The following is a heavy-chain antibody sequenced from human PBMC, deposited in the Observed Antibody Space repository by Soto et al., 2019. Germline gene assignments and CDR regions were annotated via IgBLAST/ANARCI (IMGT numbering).Heavy chain of an antibody. CDR3: ARELFGRSVWFDP. D-gene: IGHD3-10*01. V-gene: IGHV4-59*01. J-gene: IGHJ5*02. CDR2: IYYSGST. Sequence: QVQLQESGPGLVKPSETLSLTCTASGGSISSYYWSWIRQPPGKGLEWIGYIYYSGSTNYNPSLKSRVTISVDTSKNQFSLKLSSVTAADTAVYYCARELFGRSVWFDPWGQGTLVTVSS. CDR1: GGSISSYY.